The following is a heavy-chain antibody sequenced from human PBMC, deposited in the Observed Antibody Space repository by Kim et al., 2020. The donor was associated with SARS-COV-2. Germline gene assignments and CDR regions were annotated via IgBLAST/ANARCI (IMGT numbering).Heavy chain of an antibody. V-gene: IGHV3-7*01. CDR3: ARDWRVRDYYYGMDV. D-gene: IGHD3-3*01. J-gene: IGHJ6*02. Sequence: DSVKGRFTIFRDNAKNSLYLQMNSLRAEDTAVYYRARDWRVRDYYYGMDVWGQGTTVTVSS.